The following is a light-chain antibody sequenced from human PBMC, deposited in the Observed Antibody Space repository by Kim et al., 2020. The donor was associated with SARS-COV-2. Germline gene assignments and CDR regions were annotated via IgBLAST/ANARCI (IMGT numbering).Light chain of an antibody. CDR3: QVWDRSTVV. CDR1: NVGNKD. Sequence: SYELTQPLSVSVALGQTARITCGGSNVGNKDVHWYQQKPGQAPVLVIYGDASRPSGIPERFSASKSEDTATLTITRAQAGDEADYFCQVWDRSTVVFGGGTKVTVL. J-gene: IGLJ3*02. V-gene: IGLV3-9*01. CDR2: GDA.